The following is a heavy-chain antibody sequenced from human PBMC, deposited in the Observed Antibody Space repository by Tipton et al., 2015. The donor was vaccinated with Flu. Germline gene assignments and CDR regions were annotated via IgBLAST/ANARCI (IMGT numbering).Heavy chain of an antibody. Sequence: TLSLTCTVSGGSIRGYYWNWIWQFPGKGLEWIGVVYYTGSTNYNPSLKRRGTISVDTSKNQFSRKLSSVTAADTAVYYCARHGKDTWYYLASFDIWGQGTMVTVSS. CDR1: GGSIRGYY. CDR2: VYYTGST. D-gene: IGHD2/OR15-2a*01. J-gene: IGHJ3*02. CDR3: ARHGKDTWYYLASFDI. V-gene: IGHV4-59*08.